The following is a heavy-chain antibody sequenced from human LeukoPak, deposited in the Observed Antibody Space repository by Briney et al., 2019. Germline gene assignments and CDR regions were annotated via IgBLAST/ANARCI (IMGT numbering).Heavy chain of an antibody. Sequence: PSETLSLTCTVSGGSINSYYWSWVRQPPGKGLEWIGHIYYSGSTNYKPSLKSRVTISVDTSKNQFSLKLSSVTAADTAVYYCARADYYSSGSYSPNFDYWGQGTLVTVSS. D-gene: IGHD3-10*01. CDR1: GGSINSYY. CDR3: ARADYYSSGSYSPNFDY. V-gene: IGHV4-59*01. J-gene: IGHJ4*02. CDR2: IYYSGST.